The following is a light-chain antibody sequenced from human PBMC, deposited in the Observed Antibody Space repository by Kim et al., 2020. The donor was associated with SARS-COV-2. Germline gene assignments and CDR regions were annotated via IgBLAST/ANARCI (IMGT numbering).Light chain of an antibody. CDR2: GVS. J-gene: IGLJ2*01. V-gene: IGLV2-14*04. CDR1: SSDVGGYTY. Sequence: GQSITISCTGTSSDVGGYTYVSWYQQHPGKAPKLMIYGVSKRPSGVSNRFSGSKSGNTASLTISGLQAEDEADYYCSSYATSSTVVFGGGTQLTVL. CDR3: SSYATSSTVV.